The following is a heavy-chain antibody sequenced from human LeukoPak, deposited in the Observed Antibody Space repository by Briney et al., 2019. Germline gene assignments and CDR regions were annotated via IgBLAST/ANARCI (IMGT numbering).Heavy chain of an antibody. CDR3: ARGLAYCGGDCSPGAFDI. J-gene: IGHJ3*02. V-gene: IGHV3-53*01. CDR2: IYSGGST. CDR1: GFTVSSNY. D-gene: IGHD2-21*02. Sequence: PGGSLRLSCAASGFTVSSNYMSWVRQAPGKGLEWVSVIYSGGSTYYADSVKGRFTISRDNSKNTLYLQMNSLRAEDTAVYYCARGLAYCGGDCSPGAFDIWGQGTMVTVSS.